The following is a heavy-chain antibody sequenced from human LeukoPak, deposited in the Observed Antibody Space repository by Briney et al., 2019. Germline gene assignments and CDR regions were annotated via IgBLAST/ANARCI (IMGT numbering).Heavy chain of an antibody. CDR2: ISGSGGST. Sequence: GGSLRLSCAASGFTFSSYAMSWVRQAPEKGLEWVSAISGSGGSTYYADSVKGRFTISRDNSKNTLYLQMNSLRAEDTAVYYCAKVRIEWLRAFDYWGQGTLVTVSS. V-gene: IGHV3-23*01. CDR3: AKVRIEWLRAFDY. D-gene: IGHD5-12*01. CDR1: GFTFSSYA. J-gene: IGHJ4*02.